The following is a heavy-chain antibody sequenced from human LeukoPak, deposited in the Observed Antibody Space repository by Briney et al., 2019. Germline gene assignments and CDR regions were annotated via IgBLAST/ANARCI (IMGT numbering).Heavy chain of an antibody. V-gene: IGHV3-23*01. Sequence: GGSLRLSCAASGFTFSSYAMSRVRQAPGKGLEWVSAISGSGGSTYYADSVKGRFTISRDNSKNTLYLQMNSLRAEDTAVYYCAKVIRGRLSSGWYSDYWGQGTLVTVSS. CDR2: ISGSGGST. D-gene: IGHD6-19*01. J-gene: IGHJ4*02. CDR3: AKVIRGRLSSGWYSDY. CDR1: GFTFSSYA.